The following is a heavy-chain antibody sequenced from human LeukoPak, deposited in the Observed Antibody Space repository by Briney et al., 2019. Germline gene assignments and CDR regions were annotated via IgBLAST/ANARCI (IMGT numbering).Heavy chain of an antibody. CDR3: AKSPSVANFDY. J-gene: IGHJ4*02. D-gene: IGHD6-19*01. V-gene: IGHV3-23*01. CDR1: GFTFSSDA. Sequence: GGSLRLSCAASGFTFSSDAMSWVRQAPGKGLEWVSSISGSGGSAYYADSVKGRFTISRDNSKNTLYLQMSSLRAEDTAVYYCAKSPSVANFDYWGQGTLVTVSS. CDR2: ISGSGGSA.